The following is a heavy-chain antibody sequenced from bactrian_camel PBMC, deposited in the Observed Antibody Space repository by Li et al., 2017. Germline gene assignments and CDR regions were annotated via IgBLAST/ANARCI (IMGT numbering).Heavy chain of an antibody. V-gene: IGHV3S28*01. D-gene: IGHD3*01. CDR2: MYSDGTT. CDR1: VSHTTFC. CDR3: AAGGTTSIPRLSICSNFRH. J-gene: IGHJ4*01. Sequence: VQLVESGGGAVQAGVSHTTFCLGWFRQAPGKEREGVAVMYSDGTTDYPDAVKGRATISQDDAKNTPNLQINSLKPDDTAVYYCAAGGTTSIPRLSICSNFRHWGQGTQVTVS.